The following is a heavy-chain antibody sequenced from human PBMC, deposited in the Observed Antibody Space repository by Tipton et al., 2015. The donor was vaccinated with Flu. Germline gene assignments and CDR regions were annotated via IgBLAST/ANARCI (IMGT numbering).Heavy chain of an antibody. CDR2: IYYSGST. CDR1: GGSISSYY. CDR3: ARGIAVDREAWWYFDL. Sequence: TLSLTCTVSGGSISSYYWSWIRQPPGKGLEWIGYIYYSGSTNYNPSLKSRVTISVDTSKNQFSLKLSSVTAADTAVYYCARGIAVDREAWWYFDLWGRGTLVTVSS. D-gene: IGHD6-19*01. V-gene: IGHV4-59*07. J-gene: IGHJ2*01.